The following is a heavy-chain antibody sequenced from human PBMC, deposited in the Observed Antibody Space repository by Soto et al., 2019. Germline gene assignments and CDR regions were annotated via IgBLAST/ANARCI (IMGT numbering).Heavy chain of an antibody. CDR3: ARGYDFWSGFSVSYYYYYMDA. V-gene: IGHV4-59*01. J-gene: IGHJ6*03. Sequence: SETQSLTCTVSGGNIRSYGWSWIRQPPGQGLEWIGYIYYSGSTNYNPSLKSRVTISVDTSKNQFPLKLGSVTAADTAVYYCARGYDFWSGFSVSYYYYYMDAWGKGTTVTVSS. CDR2: IYYSGST. CDR1: GGNIRSYG. D-gene: IGHD3-3*01.